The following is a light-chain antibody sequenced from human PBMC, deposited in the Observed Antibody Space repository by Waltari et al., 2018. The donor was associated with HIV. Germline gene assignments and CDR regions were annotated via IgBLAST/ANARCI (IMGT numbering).Light chain of an antibody. J-gene: IGKJ4*01. V-gene: IGKV3-11*01. CDR3: QQRSNWPRALT. CDR1: HIVSSY. Sequence: IVLKQSSATLSLSPGERATPSCRASHIVSSYLAWYQQKPGQAPRLLIYEASNRATGIPARFSGSESGTDFTLTISSLEAEDCAVYYCQQRSNWPRALTFGGGTKVEIK. CDR2: EAS.